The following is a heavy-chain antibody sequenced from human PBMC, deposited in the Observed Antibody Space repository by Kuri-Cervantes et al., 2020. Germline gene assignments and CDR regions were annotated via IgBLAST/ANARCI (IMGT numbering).Heavy chain of an antibody. CDR2: IYDSGST. V-gene: IGHV4-59*08. CDR3: ARHVPLRYSSGWFYYYYMDV. J-gene: IGHJ6*03. D-gene: IGHD6-19*01. CDR1: GGSISSYC. Sequence: SATLSLTCTVSGGSISSYCWSWIRQPPGKGLEWIANIYDSGSTNYNPSLEGRATITLDTSKNQFSLKLSSVTAADTAVYYCARHVPLRYSSGWFYYYYMDVWGKGTTVTVSS.